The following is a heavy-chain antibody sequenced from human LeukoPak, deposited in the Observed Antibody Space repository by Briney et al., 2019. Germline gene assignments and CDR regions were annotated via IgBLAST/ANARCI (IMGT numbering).Heavy chain of an antibody. CDR1: GFTFSSYA. V-gene: IGHV3-7*01. Sequence: QPGGSLRLTCAASGFTFSSYAMSWVRQAPGKGLEWVANIKQDGSEKYYVDSVKGRFTISRDNAKNSLYLQMNSLRAEDTAVYYCARGGATTFGLWGNAFDIWGQGTMVTVSS. CDR2: IKQDGSEK. CDR3: ARGGATTFGLWGNAFDI. J-gene: IGHJ3*02. D-gene: IGHD3-3*01.